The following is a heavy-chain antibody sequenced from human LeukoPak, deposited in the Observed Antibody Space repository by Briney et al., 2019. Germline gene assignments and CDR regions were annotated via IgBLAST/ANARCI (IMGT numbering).Heavy chain of an antibody. V-gene: IGHV3-21*06. CDR2: ITSSSSYL. Sequence: GGSLRLSCAASGFIFSSNTMNWVRQAPGKGLEWVSSITSSSSYLYYADSVKGRFTISRDNAKNSLYLQLNSLRADDTAMYYCARDYYGSSRHAFDIWGLGTMVTVS. D-gene: IGHD6-13*01. CDR1: GFIFSSNT. J-gene: IGHJ3*02. CDR3: ARDYYGSSRHAFDI.